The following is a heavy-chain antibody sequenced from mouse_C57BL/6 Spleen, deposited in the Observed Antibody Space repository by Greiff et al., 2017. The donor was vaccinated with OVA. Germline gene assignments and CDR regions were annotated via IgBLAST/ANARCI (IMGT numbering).Heavy chain of an antibody. Sequence: EVHLVESGGGLVKPGGSLKLSCAASGFTFSDYGMHWVRQAPEKGLEWVAYISSGSSTIYYADTVKGRFTISRDNAKNTLFLQMTSLRSEDTAMYYCARMEGNYLHAMDYWGQGTSVTVSS. CDR1: GFTFSDYG. CDR3: ARMEGNYLHAMDY. V-gene: IGHV5-17*01. J-gene: IGHJ4*01. D-gene: IGHD2-1*01. CDR2: ISSGSSTI.